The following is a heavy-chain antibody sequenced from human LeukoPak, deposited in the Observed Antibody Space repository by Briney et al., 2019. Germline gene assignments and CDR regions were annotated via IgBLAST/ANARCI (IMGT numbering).Heavy chain of an antibody. CDR2: ISYDGSKK. CDR1: GFTFSSYA. J-gene: IGHJ6*02. D-gene: IGHD1-26*01. Sequence: GRSLRLSCAASGFTFSSYAMHWVRQAPGKGLEWVAVISYDGSKKYYADSVKGRFTISRDNSKNTLYLQMNSLRAEDTAVFYCARVVGSYYGMDVWGQGTTVTVSS. CDR3: ARVVGSYYGMDV. V-gene: IGHV3-30*04.